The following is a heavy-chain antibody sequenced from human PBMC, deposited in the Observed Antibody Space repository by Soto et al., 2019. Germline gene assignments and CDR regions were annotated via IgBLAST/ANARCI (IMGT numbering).Heavy chain of an antibody. CDR3: ARVYDSSGYYPFDY. V-gene: IGHV3-53*01. Sequence: GGSLRLSCAASGFTVSSNYMSWVRQAPGKGLEWVSVIYSGGSTYYADSVKGRFTISRDNSKNTLYLQMNSLRAEDTAVYYCARVYDSSGYYPFDYWGQGTLVTVSS. D-gene: IGHD3-22*01. J-gene: IGHJ4*02. CDR2: IYSGGST. CDR1: GFTVSSNY.